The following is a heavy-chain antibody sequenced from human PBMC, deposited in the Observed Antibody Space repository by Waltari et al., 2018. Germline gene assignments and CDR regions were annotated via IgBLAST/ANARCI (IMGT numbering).Heavy chain of an antibody. V-gene: IGHV4-61*09. CDR3: ARVRKRVDY. Sequence: QVQLQESGPGLLKPSQTLSLTCTVSGGSISSGSSSWSWIRQPAGKGLEWIGYIYTSGSTNYNPSLKSRVTISVDTSKNQFSLKLSSVTAADTAVYYCARVRKRVDYWGQGTLVTVSS. CDR2: IYTSGST. CDR1: GGSISSGSSS. J-gene: IGHJ4*02.